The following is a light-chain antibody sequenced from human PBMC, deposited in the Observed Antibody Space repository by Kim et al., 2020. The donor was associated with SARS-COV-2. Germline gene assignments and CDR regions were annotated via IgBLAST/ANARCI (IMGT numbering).Light chain of an antibody. CDR3: QAWDSSTAV. J-gene: IGLJ2*01. CDR2: QDR. Sequence: SYELTQPPSVSVSPGQTASITCSGDKLGDKYACWYQQKPGQSPVLVIYQDRKRPSGIPERFSGSNYGNTATLAISGTQAMDEADYYCQAWDSSTAVFGGG. CDR1: KLGDKY. V-gene: IGLV3-1*01.